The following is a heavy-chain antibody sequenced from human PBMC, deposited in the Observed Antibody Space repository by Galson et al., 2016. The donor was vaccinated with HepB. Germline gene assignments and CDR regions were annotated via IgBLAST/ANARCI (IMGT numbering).Heavy chain of an antibody. CDR1: GFTFSNYA. J-gene: IGHJ4*02. Sequence: SLRLSCAASGFTFSNYAMNWVRQAPGKGLEWVSSISGNGGRIYYAGSVKGRFTISRDNSKNTLSLEMNSLRAEDTAVYYCASSYCTGGSCYFDDWGQGVLVTVSS. CDR2: ISGNGGRI. V-gene: IGHV3-23*01. CDR3: ASSYCTGGSCYFDD. D-gene: IGHD2-15*01.